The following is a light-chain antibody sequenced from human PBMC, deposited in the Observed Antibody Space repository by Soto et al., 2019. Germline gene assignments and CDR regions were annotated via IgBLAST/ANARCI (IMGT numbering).Light chain of an antibody. Sequence: EIVLTQSPGTLSLSPGERATLSCRASQSVSSNNLAWYQHKPGQAPRLLIYDASNRATGISARFSGSGSGTDFTLTISSLEPEDFAVYYCQQRSNWPGTFGQGTKLEIK. CDR2: DAS. CDR3: QQRSNWPGT. V-gene: IGKV3-11*01. J-gene: IGKJ2*01. CDR1: QSVSSN.